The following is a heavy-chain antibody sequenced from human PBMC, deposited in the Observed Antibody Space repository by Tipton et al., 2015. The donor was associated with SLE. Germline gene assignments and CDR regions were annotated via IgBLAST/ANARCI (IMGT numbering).Heavy chain of an antibody. V-gene: IGHV1-2*02. CDR2: INPNTGAT. CDR3: AREGKGTFTSVNFYGFDV. Sequence: VQLVQSGAEVKKPGASVKVSCKASGYTFTDYYLHWVRQAPGQGLEWMAYINPNTGATNSAQRFQGRVIMTRDTSISTAYMELHRLMSDDTAIYYCAREGKGTFTSVNFYGFDVWGQGTTVTVSS. CDR1: GYTFTDYY. J-gene: IGHJ6*02. D-gene: IGHD2-2*01.